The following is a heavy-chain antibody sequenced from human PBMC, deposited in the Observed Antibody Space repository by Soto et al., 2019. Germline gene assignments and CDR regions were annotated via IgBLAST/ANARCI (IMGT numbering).Heavy chain of an antibody. V-gene: IGHV1-2*02. J-gene: IGHJ4*02. D-gene: IGHD2-8*02. CDR2: INPDSGAT. CDR1: GYSFTGYY. CDR3: AIADSGTGGYPFPDFDD. Sequence: LVQSGAEVKRPGASLKVSCKASGYSFTGYYIHWVRQAPGQGLEWIGWINPDSGATNYAQNFQGRVPLTSDSPISTASIDLTSLPSDDTAVYYCAIADSGTGGYPFPDFDDWCQGTRVIVSS.